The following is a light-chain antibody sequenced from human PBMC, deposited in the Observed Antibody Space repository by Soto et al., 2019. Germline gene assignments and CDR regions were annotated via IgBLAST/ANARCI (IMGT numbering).Light chain of an antibody. CDR3: QQYSYFAT. J-gene: IGKJ1*01. V-gene: IGKV1-5*03. CDR2: KAS. Sequence: DIQMTQSPSTLSASVGDRVTITCRASQSISSWLTLYQQKSGQAPKLLIYKASIVESGVPSRFSGSGSGTEFTLTLSSLQPDDSATYYCQQYSYFATFGQGTRVEVK. CDR1: QSISSW.